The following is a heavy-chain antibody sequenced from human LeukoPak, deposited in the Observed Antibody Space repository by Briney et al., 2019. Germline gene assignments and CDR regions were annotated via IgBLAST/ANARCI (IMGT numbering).Heavy chain of an antibody. CDR2: IIPIFGTA. D-gene: IGHD6-13*01. Sequence: SVKVSCKASGGTFSSYAISWVRQAPGQGLEWMGRIIPIFGTANYAQKFQGRVTITADESTSTAYMELSSLRSEDTAVYYCATRELVQDYYYMDVWGKGTTVTVSS. J-gene: IGHJ6*03. V-gene: IGHV1-69*15. CDR1: GGTFSSYA. CDR3: ATRELVQDYYYMDV.